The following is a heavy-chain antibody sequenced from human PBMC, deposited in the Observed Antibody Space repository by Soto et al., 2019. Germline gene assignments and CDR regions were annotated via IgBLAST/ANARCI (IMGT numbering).Heavy chain of an antibody. D-gene: IGHD6-6*01. CDR2: ISWNSGGI. J-gene: IGHJ6*02. CDR3: ANEIYSGSIEALYGMDV. Sequence: EVQLVESGGGFVQPGRSLRLSCVVSGITFDDYAMHWVRQAPGKGLEWVSGISWNSGGIVYEDSVKGRFTISRDNAKSSLYLQMDSLRTEDTAVYYCANEIYSGSIEALYGMDVWGQGTTVTVSS. CDR1: GITFDDYA. V-gene: IGHV3-9*01.